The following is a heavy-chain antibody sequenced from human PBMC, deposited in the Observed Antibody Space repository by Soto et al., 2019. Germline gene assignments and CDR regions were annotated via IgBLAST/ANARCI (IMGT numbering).Heavy chain of an antibody. V-gene: IGHV4-31*03. CDR3: ARVSPLYSGYEENWFDP. J-gene: IGHJ5*02. CDR1: GGSISSGGYY. Sequence: QVQLQESGPGLVKPSQTLSLTCTVSGGSISSGGYYWSWIRQHPGKGLEWIGYIYYSGSTYYNPSLKSRVTISVDTSKNQFSLKLSSVTAADTAVYYCARVSPLYSGYEENWFDPWGQGTLVTVSS. D-gene: IGHD5-12*01. CDR2: IYYSGST.